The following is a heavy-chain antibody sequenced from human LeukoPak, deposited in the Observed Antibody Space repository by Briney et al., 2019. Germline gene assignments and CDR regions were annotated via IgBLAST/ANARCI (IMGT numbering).Heavy chain of an antibody. J-gene: IGHJ4*02. Sequence: GGSLGLSCAASGFTVSSSYMSWVRQAPGKGLEWVSIIYGGGGNTYYADSVKGRFTISRDTSKNTVYLQMNTLRVEDTAVYYCARGVSTTNFDYWGQGTLVTVSS. CDR3: ARGVSTTNFDY. CDR1: GFTVSSSY. CDR2: IYGGGGNT. D-gene: IGHD5/OR15-5a*01. V-gene: IGHV3-66*02.